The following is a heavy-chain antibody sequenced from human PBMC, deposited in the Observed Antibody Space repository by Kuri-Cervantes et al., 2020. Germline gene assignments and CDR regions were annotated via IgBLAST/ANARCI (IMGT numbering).Heavy chain of an antibody. V-gene: IGHV1-3*02. CDR2: SNAGNGNT. CDR3: ARGPTPGITLIGHYYYYYGMDV. D-gene: IGHD3-16*01. J-gene: IGHJ6*02. CDR1: GYTFTSYA. Sequence: ASVKVSCKASGYTFTSYAMHWVRQAPGQRLEWMGWSNAGNGNTKYSQEFQGRVTITRDTSASTAYMELSSLRSEDMAVYYCARGPTPGITLIGHYYYYYGMDVWGQGTTVTVSS.